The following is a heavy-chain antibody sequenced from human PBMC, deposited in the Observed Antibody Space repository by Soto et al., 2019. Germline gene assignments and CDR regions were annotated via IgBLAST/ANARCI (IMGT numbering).Heavy chain of an antibody. Sequence: QVQLQQWGAGLLKPSETLSLTCAVYGGSFSGYYWSWIRQPPGKGLEWIGEINHSGSTNYNPSLNSRVTISVDTSKNQLSRELSSVTAEDTAVYYCARGREYSRYDLNWYFELWGRGTLVTVSS. CDR2: INHSGST. CDR1: GGSFSGYY. J-gene: IGHJ2*01. D-gene: IGHD5-12*01. CDR3: ARGREYSRYDLNWYFEL. V-gene: IGHV4-34*01.